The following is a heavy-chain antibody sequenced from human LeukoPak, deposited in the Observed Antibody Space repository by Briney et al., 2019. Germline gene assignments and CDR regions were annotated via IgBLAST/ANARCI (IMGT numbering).Heavy chain of an antibody. Sequence: GGTLRLSCAGSGFSFSTYGMTWVRQAPGKGLEWVSSVSSSGETTYYADSVKGRFTISRDNSKSTLYLQMNSLRAEDTAVYYCAKEPPGWDGEYVVVPQNYMDVWGKGTTVTVSS. V-gene: IGHV3-23*01. CDR3: AKEPPGWDGEYVVVPQNYMDV. CDR1: GFSFSTYG. D-gene: IGHD2-2*01. J-gene: IGHJ6*03. CDR2: VSSSGETT.